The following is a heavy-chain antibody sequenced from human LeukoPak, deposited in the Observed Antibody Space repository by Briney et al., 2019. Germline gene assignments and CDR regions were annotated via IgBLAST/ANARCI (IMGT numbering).Heavy chain of an antibody. CDR2: INHSGST. CDR3: ARGVPVPGAFDI. V-gene: IGHV4-34*01. D-gene: IGHD6-6*01. J-gene: IGHJ3*02. Sequence: PSETLSLTCAVYGGSFSGYYWSWIRQPPGKVLEWIGEINHSGSTNYNPSLKSRVTISVDTSKNQFSLKLSSVTAADTAVYYCARGVPVPGAFDIWGQGTMVTVSS. CDR1: GGSFSGYY.